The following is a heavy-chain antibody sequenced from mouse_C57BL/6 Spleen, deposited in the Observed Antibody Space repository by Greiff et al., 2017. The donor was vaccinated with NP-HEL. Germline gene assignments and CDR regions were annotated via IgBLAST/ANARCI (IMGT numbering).Heavy chain of an antibody. Sequence: VKLMESGAELVKPGASVKISCKASGYAFSSYWMNWVKQRPGKGLEWIGQIYPGDGDTNYNGKFKGKATLTADKSSSTAYMQLSSLTSEDSAVYFCARSLYEYDGGYWGQGTTLTVSS. V-gene: IGHV1-80*01. CDR3: ARSLYEYDGGY. CDR2: IYPGDGDT. J-gene: IGHJ2*01. D-gene: IGHD2-4*01. CDR1: GYAFSSYW.